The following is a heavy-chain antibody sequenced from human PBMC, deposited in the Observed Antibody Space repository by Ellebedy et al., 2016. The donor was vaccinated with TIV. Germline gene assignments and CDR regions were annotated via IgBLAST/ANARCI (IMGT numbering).Heavy chain of an antibody. Sequence: PGGSLRLSCAVSGFTVASSHMTWVRQAPGKELHWVADFYPGGGTYYHGSVQGRFAISRDNSKNTLYLQMNSLTAEDTAVYYCAREPVPIWAFDSWGQGTLVTVSS. CDR1: GFTVASSH. D-gene: IGHD2-2*01. V-gene: IGHV3-66*01. CDR2: FYPGGGT. CDR3: AREPVPIWAFDS. J-gene: IGHJ4*02.